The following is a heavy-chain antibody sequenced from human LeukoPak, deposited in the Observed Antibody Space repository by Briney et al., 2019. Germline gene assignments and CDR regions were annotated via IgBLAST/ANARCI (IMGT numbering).Heavy chain of an antibody. CDR2: IWYDGINK. CDR1: GFTFSSDG. Sequence: PGGSLRLSCAPSGFTFSSDGMHWVRQAPGKGLEGVGVIWYDGINKYYADSVKGRFTISRDNSKNALYLQMNRLRGEDTAVYYCAREGIYDYVWGSYDYWGQGTLVTVSS. V-gene: IGHV3-33*01. D-gene: IGHD3-16*01. J-gene: IGHJ4*02. CDR3: AREGIYDYVWGSYDY.